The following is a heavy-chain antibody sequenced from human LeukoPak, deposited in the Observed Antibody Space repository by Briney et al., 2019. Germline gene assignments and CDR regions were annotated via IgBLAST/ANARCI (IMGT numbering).Heavy chain of an antibody. CDR3: ARGFGKVAANVFGGYTMDV. V-gene: IGHV3-66*02. CDR2: IYTGGST. D-gene: IGHD6-6*01. CDR1: GFTVNSNY. Sequence: GESLKISCKGSGFTVNSNYMSWVRQAPGKGLEWVSLIYTGGSTYYADSVEGRFTISRDNSKNTLYLQMNSLRPEDTAVYYCARGFGKVAANVFGGYTMDVWGQGTTVTVSS. J-gene: IGHJ6*02.